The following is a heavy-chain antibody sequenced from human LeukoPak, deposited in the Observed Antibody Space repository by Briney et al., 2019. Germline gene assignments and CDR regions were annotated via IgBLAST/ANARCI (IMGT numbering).Heavy chain of an antibody. Sequence: GASVKVSCKVSGYTLTELSMHWVRQAPGKGLEWMGGFDPEDGETIYAQKFQGRVTMTEDTSTDTAYMELSSLRSEDTAVYYCATDYYDSSGYAWFDPWGQGTLVTVSS. CDR1: GYTLTELS. CDR2: FDPEDGET. D-gene: IGHD3-22*01. J-gene: IGHJ5*02. V-gene: IGHV1-24*01. CDR3: ATDYYDSSGYAWFDP.